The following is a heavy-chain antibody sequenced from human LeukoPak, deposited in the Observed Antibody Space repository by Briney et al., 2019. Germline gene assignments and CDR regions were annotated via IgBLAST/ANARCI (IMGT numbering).Heavy chain of an antibody. CDR2: ISSSSSTI. J-gene: IGHJ5*02. D-gene: IGHD1-14*01. V-gene: IGHV3-48*01. Sequence: GGSLRLSCAASGFTFSSYSMNWVRQAPGRGLEWVSYISSSSSTIYYSGSVKGRFTISRGNAKNSLYLQMNSLRAKDTAVYFCSRNPTAYNWFDPWGQGTLVTVSS. CDR1: GFTFSSYS. CDR3: SRNPTAYNWFDP.